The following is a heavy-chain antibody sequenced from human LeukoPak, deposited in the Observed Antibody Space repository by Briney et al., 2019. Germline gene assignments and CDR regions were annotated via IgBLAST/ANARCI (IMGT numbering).Heavy chain of an antibody. J-gene: IGHJ4*02. CDR3: AKVAGTSAYHPLGDS. Sequence: GGSLRLSCAASGFILTSYAMSWVRQAPGKGLQWVASISGSGGDTYYAGSAKGRFTISRDISTNTLYLQMSSLRAEDTAVYFCAKVAGTSAYHPLGDSWGQGTLVTVSS. CDR1: GFILTSYA. D-gene: IGHD3-22*01. CDR2: ISGSGGDT. V-gene: IGHV3-23*01.